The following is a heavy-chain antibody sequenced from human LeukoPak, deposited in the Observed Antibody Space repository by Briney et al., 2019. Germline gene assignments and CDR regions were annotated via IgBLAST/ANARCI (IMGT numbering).Heavy chain of an antibody. Sequence: GGSLRLSCAASGFTFSNHAMSWVRQAPGKGLEWVSAISGSGGSTYYADSVKGRFTISRDNSKNTLYLQMNSLRAEDTAVYYCAKEVGYDSSGYDDYWGQGTLVTVSS. CDR2: ISGSGGST. V-gene: IGHV3-23*01. CDR3: AKEVGYDSSGYDDY. D-gene: IGHD3-22*01. J-gene: IGHJ4*02. CDR1: GFTFSNHA.